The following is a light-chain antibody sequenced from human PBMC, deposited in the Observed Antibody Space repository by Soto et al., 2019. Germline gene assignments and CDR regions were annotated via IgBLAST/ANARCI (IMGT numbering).Light chain of an antibody. CDR3: QQSYSTPWT. Sequence: DIQMTQSPSSLSASVGDRVTVACRASQSISSYLNWYQQKPGKAPKLLIYAASSLPSGVPSRFSGSGSGTDFTLTISSLQPKDFATYYCQQSYSTPWTFGQGTKVDIK. CDR2: AAS. CDR1: QSISSY. J-gene: IGKJ1*01. V-gene: IGKV1-39*01.